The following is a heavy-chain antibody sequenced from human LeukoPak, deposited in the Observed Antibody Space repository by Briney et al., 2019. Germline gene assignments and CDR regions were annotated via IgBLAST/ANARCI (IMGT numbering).Heavy chain of an antibody. V-gene: IGHV3-74*01. J-gene: IGHJ4*01. D-gene: IGHD3-10*01. CDR2: ISGDGITT. CDR3: ARGFYGSGNS. Sequence: PGGSLRLSCAASGFTFSNYWMYWVRQAPGRGPLWVSRISGDGITTYYAGSVKGRFTISRDNAKNTLYSQMHSLRAEDSAVYYCARGFYGSGNSWGHGTLVTVSS. CDR1: GFTFSNYW.